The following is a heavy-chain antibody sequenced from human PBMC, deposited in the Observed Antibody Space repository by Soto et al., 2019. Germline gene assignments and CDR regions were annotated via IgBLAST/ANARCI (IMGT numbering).Heavy chain of an antibody. Sequence: GESLKISCKGSGYSFTSYWISWVRQMPGKGLEWMGRIDPSDSYTNYSPSFQGHVTISADKSISTAYLQWSSLKASDTAMYYCAIDYGDYVPYYYGMDVWGQGTTVTVSS. CDR1: GYSFTSYW. CDR3: AIDYGDYVPYYYGMDV. CDR2: IDPSDSYT. J-gene: IGHJ6*02. D-gene: IGHD4-17*01. V-gene: IGHV5-10-1*01.